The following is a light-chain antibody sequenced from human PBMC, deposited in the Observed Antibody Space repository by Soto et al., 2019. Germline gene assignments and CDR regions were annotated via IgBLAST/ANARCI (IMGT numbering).Light chain of an antibody. J-gene: IGKJ5*01. CDR2: DAS. CDR1: RSVSTY. CDR3: QQRSDWSSIT. Sequence: ENVFTKYPATLSLSPGERATLSCRASRSVSTYLAWYQQKPGQAPRLLIHDASNRATGIPARFSGSGSGTDFTLTITSLEPEDFAVYYCQQRSDWSSITFGQGTRLEI. V-gene: IGKV3-11*01.